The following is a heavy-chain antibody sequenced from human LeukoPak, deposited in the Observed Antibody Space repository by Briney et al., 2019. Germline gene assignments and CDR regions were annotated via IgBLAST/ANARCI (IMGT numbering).Heavy chain of an antibody. CDR2: IYYSGST. J-gene: IGHJ4*02. CDR3: ATYSGGSGGSDY. CDR1: GGSISSYY. Sequence: AETLSLTCTVSGGSISSYYWSWIRQPPGKGLEWIGYIYYSGSTNYNPSLKSRVTISVDTSKNQFSLKLSSVTAADTAVYYCATYSGGSGGSDYWGQERLVAVSS. V-gene: IGHV4-59*08. D-gene: IGHD2-15*01.